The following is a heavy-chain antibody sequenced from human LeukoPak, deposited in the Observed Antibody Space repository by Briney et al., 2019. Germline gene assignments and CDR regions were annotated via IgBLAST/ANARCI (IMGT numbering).Heavy chain of an antibody. CDR3: ARSNTYYDFWSGYYSEDAFDI. V-gene: IGHV3-21*01. CDR2: IGSSSSYI. Sequence: PGGSLRLSCAASGFTFSSYSMNWVRQAPGKGLEWVSSIGSSSSYIYYADSVKGRFTISRDNAKNSLYLQMNSLRAEDTAVYYCARSNTYYDFWSGYYSEDAFDIWGQGTMVTVSS. J-gene: IGHJ3*02. CDR1: GFTFSSYS. D-gene: IGHD3-3*01.